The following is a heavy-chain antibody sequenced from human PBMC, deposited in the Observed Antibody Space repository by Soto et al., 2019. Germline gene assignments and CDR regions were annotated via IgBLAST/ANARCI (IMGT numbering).Heavy chain of an antibody. V-gene: IGHV3-23*01. J-gene: IGHJ4*02. CDR2: ITATNGNT. D-gene: IGHD4-4*01. Sequence: GGSLRLSCVASGFTFKAYAMGWVRQAPGKGLEWVSSITATNGNTYNADSVRGRFTISRDNSRNSLFLQMNGLRPEDSALYYCAKDEGTSSTVFDYWGQGTLVTVSS. CDR1: GFTFKAYA. CDR3: AKDEGTSSTVFDY.